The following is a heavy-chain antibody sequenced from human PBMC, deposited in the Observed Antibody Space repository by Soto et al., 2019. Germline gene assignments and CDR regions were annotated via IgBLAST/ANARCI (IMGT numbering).Heavy chain of an antibody. CDR3: ARGPSGDKVDY. Sequence: SENLSITCTVSGASISNGYYSWSWIRQSPGTGLEWIGHIHSGGTTYSNPSLKSRLTISVDMSKNQFTLKLSSLTAADTAVYYCARGPSGDKVDYWGQGTLVTVSS. CDR2: IHSGGTT. CDR1: GASISNGYYS. D-gene: IGHD1-26*01. V-gene: IGHV4-30-4*01. J-gene: IGHJ4*02.